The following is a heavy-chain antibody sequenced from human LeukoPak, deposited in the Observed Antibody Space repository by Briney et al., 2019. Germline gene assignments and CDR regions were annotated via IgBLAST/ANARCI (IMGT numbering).Heavy chain of an antibody. Sequence: PEGSLRLSCAASGFTFSSYSMNWVRQAPGKGLEWVSSISSSSSYIYYADSVKGRFTISRDNAKNSLYLQMNSLRAEDTAVYYCARVEYYYGSGSYRVFDYWGQGTLVTVSS. D-gene: IGHD3-10*01. CDR3: ARVEYYYGSGSYRVFDY. V-gene: IGHV3-21*01. CDR1: GFTFSSYS. J-gene: IGHJ4*02. CDR2: ISSSSSYI.